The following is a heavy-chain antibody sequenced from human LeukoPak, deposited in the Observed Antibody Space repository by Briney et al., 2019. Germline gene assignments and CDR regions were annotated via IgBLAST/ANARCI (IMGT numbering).Heavy chain of an antibody. D-gene: IGHD5-12*01. CDR3: ARTKITQRGFGIWLPFDY. CDR1: GFTFDDYA. Sequence: GGSLRLSCAASGFTFDDYAMHWVWQDPGKGLEWVSGISWNSGSIGYADSVKGRFTISRDNATNSLYLQMNSRRAEDTAVYYCARTKITQRGFGIWLPFDYWGQGTLVTVSS. V-gene: IGHV3-9*01. CDR2: ISWNSGSI. J-gene: IGHJ4*02.